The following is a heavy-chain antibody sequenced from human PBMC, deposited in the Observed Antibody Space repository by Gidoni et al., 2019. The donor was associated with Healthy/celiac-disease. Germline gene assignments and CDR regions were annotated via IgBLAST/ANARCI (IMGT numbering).Heavy chain of an antibody. J-gene: IGHJ4*02. CDR3: ARQPGPGYCSGGSCYSHY. CDR1: GGSFSGYY. Sequence: QVQLQQWGAGLLKPSETLSLTCAVYGGSFSGYYWSWIRQPPGKGLEWLGEINHSGSTNYNPSLKSRVTISVDTSKNQFSLKLSSVTAADTAVYYCARQPGPGYCSGGSCYSHYWGQGTLVTVSS. D-gene: IGHD2-15*01. V-gene: IGHV4-34*01. CDR2: INHSGST.